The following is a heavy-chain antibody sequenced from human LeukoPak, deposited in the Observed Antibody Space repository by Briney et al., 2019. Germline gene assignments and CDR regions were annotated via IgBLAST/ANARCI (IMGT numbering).Heavy chain of an antibody. Sequence: SVKVSCKASGGTFSSYAISWVRQAPGQGLEWMGGIIPIFGTANYAQKFQGRVTITADESTSTAYMELSSLRSEDTAVYYCARDDLPHDAFDIWGQGTMVTVSS. V-gene: IGHV1-69*13. J-gene: IGHJ3*02. CDR3: ARDDLPHDAFDI. D-gene: IGHD2-21*02. CDR1: GGTFSSYA. CDR2: IIPIFGTA.